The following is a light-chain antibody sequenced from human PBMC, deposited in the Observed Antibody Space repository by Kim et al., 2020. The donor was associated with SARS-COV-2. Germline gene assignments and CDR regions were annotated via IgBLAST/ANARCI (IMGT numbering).Light chain of an antibody. V-gene: IGKV3-15*01. CDR2: DAS. Sequence: ETVMTQSPATLSVSPGERATLSCRASQSVSSDLAWYQHKFGQAPRLLIYDASTRATGIPARFSGSGSGTEFTLTISSLQSEDLAVYYCHQYNNWPYTFGQGTKLEIK. CDR1: QSVSSD. CDR3: HQYNNWPYT. J-gene: IGKJ2*01.